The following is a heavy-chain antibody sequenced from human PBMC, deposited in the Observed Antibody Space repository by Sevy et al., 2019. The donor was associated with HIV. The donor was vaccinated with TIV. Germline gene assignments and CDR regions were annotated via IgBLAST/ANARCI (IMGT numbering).Heavy chain of an antibody. CDR3: AKDTDSGGYLNDAFDI. J-gene: IGHJ3*02. Sequence: GGSLRLSCAASGFTFSSFAMSWVRQTPGKGLEWVSGLNGSGGRTYYPDSVKGRFTISRENSKNTLYLQMNSLRAEDTAVYYCAKDTDSGGYLNDAFDIWGQGTMVTVSS. CDR2: LNGSGGRT. CDR1: GFTFSSFA. D-gene: IGHD1-26*01. V-gene: IGHV3-23*01.